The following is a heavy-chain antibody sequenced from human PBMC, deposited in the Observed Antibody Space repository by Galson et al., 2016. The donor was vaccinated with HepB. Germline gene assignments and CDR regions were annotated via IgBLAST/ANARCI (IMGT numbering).Heavy chain of an antibody. J-gene: IGHJ4*02. CDR1: GLTFSNYW. CDR2: IRQDGNEK. CDR3: ASDNSPTRGDFLLWYY. D-gene: IGHD2-21*01. Sequence: SLRLSCAVSGLTFSNYWMSWVRQAPGEGPEWVANIRQDGNEKFYVDSVKGRFTISRDNAKNSLYLQMNSLRAEDTAVYYCASDNSPTRGDFLLWYYWGQGTLVTVSS. V-gene: IGHV3-7*03.